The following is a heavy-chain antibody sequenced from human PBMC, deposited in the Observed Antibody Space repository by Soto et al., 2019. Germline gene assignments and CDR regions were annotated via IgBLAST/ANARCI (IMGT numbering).Heavy chain of an antibody. D-gene: IGHD6-19*01. CDR3: ARDTSGWYVNYYYYGMDV. Sequence: GGSPRLSCAASGFTFCSYAMHWVRQAPGKGLEWVAVISYDGSNKYYTDSVKGRFTISRDNSKNTLYLQMNSLRAEDTAVYYCARDTSGWYVNYYYYGMDVWGQGTTVTVSS. J-gene: IGHJ6*02. CDR2: ISYDGSNK. V-gene: IGHV3-30-3*01. CDR1: GFTFCSYA.